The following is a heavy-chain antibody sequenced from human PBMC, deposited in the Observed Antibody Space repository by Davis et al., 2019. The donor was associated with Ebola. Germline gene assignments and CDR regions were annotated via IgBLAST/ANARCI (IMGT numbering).Heavy chain of an antibody. CDR3: AKVSAGDYYYYGMDV. CDR2: ISYDGSNK. CDR1: GFSFSSYG. D-gene: IGHD4-17*01. J-gene: IGHJ6*02. V-gene: IGHV3-30*18. Sequence: GGSLRLSCAVSGFSFSSYGMHWVRQAPGKGLEWVAVISYDGSNKYYADSVKGRFTIPRDNSKNTLYLQMNSLRAEDTAVYYCAKVSAGDYYYYGMDVWGQGTTVTVSS.